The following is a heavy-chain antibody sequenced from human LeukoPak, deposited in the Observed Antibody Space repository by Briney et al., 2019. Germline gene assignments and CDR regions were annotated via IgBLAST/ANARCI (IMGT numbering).Heavy chain of an antibody. V-gene: IGHV3-15*01. Sequence: PGGSLRLSRAPPGFTSSDAWGSWVRHDPGGGGGRVGRIKSKIHGGTIDYAEPVKGRFTISRDDSKNTLYLQMNSLKTEDTAVYYCTKEDGWSDPWGQGTLVTVSS. CDR2: IKSKIHGGTI. CDR3: TKEDGWSDP. J-gene: IGHJ5*02. D-gene: IGHD5-24*01. CDR1: GFTSSDAW.